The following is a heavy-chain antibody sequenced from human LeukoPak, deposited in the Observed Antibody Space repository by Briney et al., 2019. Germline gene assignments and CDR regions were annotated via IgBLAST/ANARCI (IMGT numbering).Heavy chain of an antibody. CDR2: ISYDGSNK. D-gene: IGHD3-10*01. Sequence: GGSLRPSCAASGFTFSSYGMHWVRQAPGKGLEWVAVISYDGSNKYYADSVKGRFTISRDNSKNTLYLQMNSLRAEDTAVYYCAKGTMVRGVILDYWGQGTLVTVSS. J-gene: IGHJ4*02. V-gene: IGHV3-30*18. CDR1: GFTFSSYG. CDR3: AKGTMVRGVILDY.